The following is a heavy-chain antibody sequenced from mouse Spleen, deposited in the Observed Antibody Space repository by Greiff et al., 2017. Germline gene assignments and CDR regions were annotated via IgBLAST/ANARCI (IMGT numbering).Heavy chain of an antibody. J-gene: IGHJ1*01. V-gene: IGHV5-12*02. D-gene: IGHD1-1*01. Sequence: EVMLVESGGGLVQPGGSLKLSCATSGFTFSDYYMYWVRQTPEKRLEWVAYISNGGGSTYYPDTVKGRFTISRDNAKNTLYLQMSRLKSEDTAMYYCARNYGYGYFDVWGAGTTVTVSS. CDR2: ISNGGGST. CDR3: ARNYGYGYFDV. CDR1: GFTFSDYY.